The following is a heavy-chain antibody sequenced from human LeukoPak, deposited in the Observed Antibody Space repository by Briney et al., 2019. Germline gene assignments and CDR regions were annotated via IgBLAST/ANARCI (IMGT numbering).Heavy chain of an antibody. CDR3: ARHGNYDSSGYYSAFDY. J-gene: IGHJ4*02. D-gene: IGHD3-22*01. V-gene: IGHV4-39*01. CDR1: GGSISSSSYY. Sequence: PSETLALTCTVSGGSISSSSYYWGWIRQPPGKGLEWIGSIHYRGSTYYNPSLKSRVTISVDTSKNQFSLKLSSVTAADTAVYYCARHGNYDSSGYYSAFDYWGQGTLVTVSS. CDR2: IHYRGST.